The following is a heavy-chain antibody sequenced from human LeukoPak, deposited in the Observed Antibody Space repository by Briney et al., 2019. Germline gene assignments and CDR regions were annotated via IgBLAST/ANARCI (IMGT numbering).Heavy chain of an antibody. V-gene: IGHV1-2*02. D-gene: IGHD6-19*01. CDR1: GSTFTSCY. CDR3: ARVTPVGYSSGWYGY. CDR2: INPNSGGT. Sequence: ASEKVSCKASGSTFTSCYMHWVRHAPGQGLEWVGWINPNSGGTKYAQKFQGTGTMTRDTSISPAYMELSRLRSDDTAVYYCARVTPVGYSSGWYGYWGQGTLVTVSS. J-gene: IGHJ4*02.